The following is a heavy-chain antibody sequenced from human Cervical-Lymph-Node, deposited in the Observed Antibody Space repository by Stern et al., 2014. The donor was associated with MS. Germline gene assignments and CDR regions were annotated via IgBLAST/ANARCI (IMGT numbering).Heavy chain of an antibody. CDR3: AHRRRLSSGWTTFDY. CDR1: GFSLIDDGVG. J-gene: IGHJ4*02. Sequence: EESGPTLVKPTQTLTLTCTFSGFSLIDDGVGVGWIRQPPGKAPELLSIIYWDDDERYNPSLKRRLTITKDTSKNQVALRMTNMYPVDTATYYCAHRRRLSSGWTTFDYWGQGILVTVSS. CDR2: IYWDDDE. V-gene: IGHV2-5*02. D-gene: IGHD6-19*01.